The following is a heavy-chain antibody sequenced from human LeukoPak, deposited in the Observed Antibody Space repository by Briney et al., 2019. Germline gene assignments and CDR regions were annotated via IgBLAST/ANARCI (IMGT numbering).Heavy chain of an antibody. CDR1: GFTFSSYA. CDR3: APYCSGGSCYGVDY. J-gene: IGHJ4*02. V-gene: IGHV3-23*01. CDR2: ISGSGGST. Sequence: PGGSLRLSCAASGFTFSSYAMSWVRQAPGKGLEWVSAISGSGGSTYYADSVKGRFTISRDNSENTLYLQMNSLRAEDTAVYYCAPYCSGGSCYGVDYWGQGTLVTVSS. D-gene: IGHD2-15*01.